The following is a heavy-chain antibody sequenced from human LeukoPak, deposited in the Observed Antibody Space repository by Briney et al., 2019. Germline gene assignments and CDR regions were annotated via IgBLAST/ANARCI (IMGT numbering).Heavy chain of an antibody. J-gene: IGHJ5*02. D-gene: IGHD3-16*01. CDR2: IYYSGST. V-gene: IGHV4-59*01. Sequence: SETLSLTCTVSGGSISSYYWSWIRQPPGKGLEWIGYIYYSGSTNYNPSLKSRVTISVDTSKNQFSLKLSSVTAADTAVYYCAREVGEWDLRWFDPWGQGTLVTVSS. CDR1: GGSISSYY. CDR3: AREVGEWDLRWFDP.